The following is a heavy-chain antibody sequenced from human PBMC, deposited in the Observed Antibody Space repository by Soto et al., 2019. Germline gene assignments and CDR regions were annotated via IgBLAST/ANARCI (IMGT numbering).Heavy chain of an antibody. D-gene: IGHD2-2*01. CDR1: GYTFTSYG. J-gene: IGHJ4*02. CDR3: ARSIVVVPAAIIHPYFDY. V-gene: IGHV1-18*01. CDR2: ISAYNGNT. Sequence: ASVKVSCKASGYTFTSYGISWVRQAPGQGLEWMGWISAYNGNTNYAQKLQGRVTMTTDTSTSTAYMELRSLRSDDTAVYYCARSIVVVPAAIIHPYFDYWGQGTLVTVS.